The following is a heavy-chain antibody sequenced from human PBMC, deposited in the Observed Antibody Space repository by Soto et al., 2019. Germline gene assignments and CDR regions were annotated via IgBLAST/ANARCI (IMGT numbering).Heavy chain of an antibody. CDR1: GFTFSSHW. CDR2: IKSKSDGETA. D-gene: IGHD5-18*01. CDR3: AITAMINRDSSTSFDY. J-gene: IGHJ4*02. V-gene: IGHV3-15*01. Sequence: EVQLVESGGGLVQPGGSLRLSCAASGFTFSSHWMHWVRQAPGKGLEWVGRIKSKSDGETADVAAPVKARFTISRDDSKNTVFLEMNSLKSEDTALYYCAITAMINRDSSTSFDYWGRGTQVTVSS.